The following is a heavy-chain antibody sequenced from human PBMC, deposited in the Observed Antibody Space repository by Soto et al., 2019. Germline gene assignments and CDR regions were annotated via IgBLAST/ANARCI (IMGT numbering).Heavy chain of an antibody. CDR2: IWYDGSNK. CDR1: GFTFSSYG. Sequence: QVQLVESGGGVVQPGRSLRLSCAASGFTFSSYGMHWVRQAPGKGLEWVAVIWYDGSNKYYADSVKGRFTISRDNSKNTRYLQMNSLRAEDTAVYYCARGRMKETGLDYWGQGTLVTVSS. J-gene: IGHJ4*02. V-gene: IGHV3-33*01. CDR3: ARGRMKETGLDY.